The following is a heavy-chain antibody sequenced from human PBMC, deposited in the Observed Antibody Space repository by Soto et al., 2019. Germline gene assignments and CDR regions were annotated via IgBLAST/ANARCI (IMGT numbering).Heavy chain of an antibody. CDR2: IYYSGST. V-gene: IGHV4-4*02. D-gene: IGHD2-15*01. CDR3: ARMKEYCSGGSCYPGIFDY. Sequence: SETLSLTCAVSGGSISSSNWWSWVRQPPGKGLEWIGEIYYSGSTNYNPSLKSRVTISVDKSKNQFSLKLSSVTAADTAVYYCARMKEYCSGGSCYPGIFDYWGQGTLVTVSS. J-gene: IGHJ4*02. CDR1: GGSISSSNW.